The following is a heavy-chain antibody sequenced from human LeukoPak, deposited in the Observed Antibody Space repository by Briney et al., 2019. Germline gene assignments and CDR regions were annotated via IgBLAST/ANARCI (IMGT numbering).Heavy chain of an antibody. Sequence: PSETQSLTCAVHGESFGSNYYIWIRQPPGKGLEWIGEINQSGTTNYNPSLKSRLTISVDTSKNQFSLKLSSVTAADTAVYYCATQKWLLPYRFDYWGQGTLVTVSS. CDR3: ATQKWLLPYRFDY. CDR1: GESFGSNY. J-gene: IGHJ4*02. D-gene: IGHD3-22*01. V-gene: IGHV4-34*01. CDR2: INQSGTT.